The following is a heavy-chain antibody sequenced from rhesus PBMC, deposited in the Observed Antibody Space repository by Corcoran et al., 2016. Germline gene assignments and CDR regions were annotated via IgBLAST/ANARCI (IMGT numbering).Heavy chain of an antibody. Sequence: QVLLQESGPGLVKPSETLSLTCTVSGVSFRSHWWTWVRQPPGRGLEWIGEINGNTVNTNYNPALKSRVTISKDASKNQLSLQLNSMTAADTALYYCTRHNDSPLDSWGQGVVVTVSS. CDR2: INGNTVNT. V-gene: IGHV4-80*01. D-gene: IGHD1-32*01. CDR3: TRHNDSPLDS. CDR1: GVSFRSHW. J-gene: IGHJ6*01.